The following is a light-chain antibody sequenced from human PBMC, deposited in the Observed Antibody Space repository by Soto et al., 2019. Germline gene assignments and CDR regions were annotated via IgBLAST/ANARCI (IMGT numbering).Light chain of an antibody. J-gene: IGKJ1*01. V-gene: IGKV3-15*01. CDR2: GAS. CDR3: QQYNNWPSWT. Sequence: ETVMTQSPATLYLSPGDRATLSCRASQSVGSNLAWYQQKPGQAPRLLISGASTRSIGIPARFSGSGSGKEFTLTISSLQSEDFAVYYCQQYNNWPSWTFGQGTKVEMK. CDR1: QSVGSN.